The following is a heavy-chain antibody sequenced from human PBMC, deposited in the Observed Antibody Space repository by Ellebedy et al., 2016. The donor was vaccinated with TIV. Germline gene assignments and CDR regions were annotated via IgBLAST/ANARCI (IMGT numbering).Heavy chain of an antibody. CDR1: GLTVSSNY. Sequence: GESLKISCAASGLTVSSNYMSWVRQAPGKGLEWLSAIYAGGSTYYADSVKGRFTISRDNSKNTLYLQLNSLRAEDTAVYYCAREFGYYYDSSGYFDCWGQGTLVTVSS. D-gene: IGHD3-22*01. V-gene: IGHV3-53*01. CDR2: IYAGGST. CDR3: AREFGYYYDSSGYFDC. J-gene: IGHJ4*02.